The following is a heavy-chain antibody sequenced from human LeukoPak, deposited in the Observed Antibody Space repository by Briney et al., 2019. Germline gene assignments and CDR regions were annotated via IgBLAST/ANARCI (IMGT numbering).Heavy chain of an antibody. CDR3: AKFKGHYYYDSSGYCDN. J-gene: IGHJ4*02. CDR1: GFTFRNYA. CDR2: ISAADGDNT. Sequence: GGSLRLSCAASGFTFRNYAMGWVRQAPGKGLEWVSVISAADGDNTYCADSVKGRFPISRDNSNYTLHLQMNSLRAEDTAVFYCAKFKGHYYYDSSGYCDNWGQGALVTVSS. D-gene: IGHD3-22*01. V-gene: IGHV3-23*01.